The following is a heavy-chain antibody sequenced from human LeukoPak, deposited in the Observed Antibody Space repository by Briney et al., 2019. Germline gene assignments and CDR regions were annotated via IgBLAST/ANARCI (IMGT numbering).Heavy chain of an antibody. V-gene: IGHV3-23*01. CDR2: ISGSGGST. J-gene: IGHJ3*02. D-gene: IGHD3-16*02. CDR3: AKEGYYDYVWGSYRSNAFDI. Sequence: SGGSLRLSCAASGFSFSNYWMHWVRQAPGKGLEWVSAISGSGGSTYYADSVKGRFTISRDNSKNTLYLQMNSLRAEDTAVYYCAKEGYYDYVWGSYRSNAFDIWGQGTMVTVSS. CDR1: GFSFSNYW.